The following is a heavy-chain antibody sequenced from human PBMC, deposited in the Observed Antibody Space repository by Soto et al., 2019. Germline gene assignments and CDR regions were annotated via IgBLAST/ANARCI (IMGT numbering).Heavy chain of an antibody. Sequence: ASVKVPGKASGYTFTSSYMHWVRQAPGQGLEWMGIINPSGGSTSYAQKFQGRVTMTRDTSTSTVYMELSSLRSEDTAVYYCASLAAAAGHDYWGQGTLVNVSS. D-gene: IGHD6-13*01. CDR3: ASLAAAAGHDY. CDR2: INPSGGST. J-gene: IGHJ4*02. V-gene: IGHV1-46*01. CDR1: GYTFTSSY.